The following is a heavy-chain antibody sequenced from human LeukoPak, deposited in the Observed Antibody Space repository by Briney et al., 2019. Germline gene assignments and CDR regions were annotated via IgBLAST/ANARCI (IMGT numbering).Heavy chain of an antibody. Sequence: GGSLRLSCAASGFTFSSYSMNWVRQAPGKGLEWILYISSSSSTMYYADSVKGRFTISRDNAKNSLYLQMNSLRAEDTAVYFCAKTVANSVGCVQYWGQGTLVTVSS. V-gene: IGHV3-48*04. CDR1: GFTFSSYS. CDR3: AKTVANSVGCVQY. J-gene: IGHJ4*02. CDR2: ISSSSSTM. D-gene: IGHD4-23*01.